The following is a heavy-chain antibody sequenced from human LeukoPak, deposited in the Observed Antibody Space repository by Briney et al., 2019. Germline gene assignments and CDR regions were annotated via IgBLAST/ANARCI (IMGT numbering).Heavy chain of an antibody. CDR3: ARLDGRYYYYYYMDV. V-gene: IGHV4-39*01. J-gene: IGHJ6*03. CDR1: GGSIGSSSYY. D-gene: IGHD1-1*01. Sequence: SETLSLTCTVSGGSIGSSSYYWGWIRQPPGKGLEWIGSIYYSGSTYYNPSLKSRVTISVDTSKNQFSLKLSSVTAADTAVYYCARLDGRYYYYYYMDVWGKGTTVTVS. CDR2: IYYSGST.